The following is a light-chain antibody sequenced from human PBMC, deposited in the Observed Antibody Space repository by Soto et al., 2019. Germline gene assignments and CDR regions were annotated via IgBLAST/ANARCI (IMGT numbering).Light chain of an antibody. CDR2: DVS. V-gene: IGLV2-14*03. CDR3: SSYTGSSTLV. CDR1: SSDVGGYNY. J-gene: IGLJ2*01. Sequence: QSALTQPASVSGSPGQSITISCTGTSSDVGGYNYVSWYQHHPGKAPKLLIYDVSNRPSGVSDRFSGSKSGNTASLTISGLQAEDEGDYYCSSYTGSSTLVFGGGTKLTVL.